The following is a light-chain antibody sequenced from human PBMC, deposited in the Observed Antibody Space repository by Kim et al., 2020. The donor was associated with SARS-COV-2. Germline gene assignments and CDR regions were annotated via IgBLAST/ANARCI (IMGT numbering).Light chain of an antibody. CDR2: AAS. Sequence: DIQMTQSPSSLAASVGDRVNIACRASQSIGTRLNWYQQRPGKAPKLLIYAASSLQGGVPSRFSGTGSGTDFTLTISSLQPEDFATYYCQQSHSTPWLTFGGGTKVDIK. CDR1: QSIGTR. V-gene: IGKV1-39*01. CDR3: QQSHSTPWLT. J-gene: IGKJ4*01.